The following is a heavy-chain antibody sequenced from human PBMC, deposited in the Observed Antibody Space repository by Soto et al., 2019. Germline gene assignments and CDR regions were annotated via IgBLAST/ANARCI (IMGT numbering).Heavy chain of an antibody. CDR2: IYYSGNT. CDR3: AQALVFTGGDGFVK. J-gene: IGHJ3*02. CDR1: GGSITTGGRY. V-gene: IGHV4-31*02. D-gene: IGHD1-1*01. Sequence: QVRLQEWGPGLVKPSQTLSLKCSVSGGSITTGGRYWSWIRQLPGKGLEWIGDIYYSGNTYYNASLKSRCTISVEAAKNQFPLKLSSVTAAETAVYYCAQALVFTGGDGFVKWGQGRLVTVSS.